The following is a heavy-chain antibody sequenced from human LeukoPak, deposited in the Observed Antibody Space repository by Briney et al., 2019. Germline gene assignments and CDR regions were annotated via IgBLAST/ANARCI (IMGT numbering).Heavy chain of an antibody. CDR2: TRNKAHSFTT. D-gene: IGHD6-19*01. J-gene: IGHJ4*02. V-gene: IGHV3-72*01. CDR1: GFTFSDHY. CDR3: ARIAVTGGGYFDY. Sequence: GGSLRLSCAASGFTFSDHYADWVRQAPGEGLEWVGRTRNKAHSFTTEYAASVKGRFTISRDDSKNSLYLQMNSLKTEDTAVYYCARIAVTGGGYFDYWGQGTLVTVSS.